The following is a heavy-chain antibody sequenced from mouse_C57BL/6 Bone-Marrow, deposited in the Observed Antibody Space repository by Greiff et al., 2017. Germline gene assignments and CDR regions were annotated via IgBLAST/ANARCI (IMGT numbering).Heavy chain of an antibody. CDR1: GYTFTSYG. D-gene: IGHD4-1*01. V-gene: IGHV1-81*01. J-gene: IGHJ3*01. CDR3: ARENWDWFAY. Sequence: VQLVESGAELARPGASVKLSCKASGYTFTSYGISWVKQRTGQGLEWIGEIYPRSGNTYYNEKFKGKATLTADKSSSTAYMELRSLTSDDSAVYFCARENWDWFAYWGQGTLVTVSA. CDR2: IYPRSGNT.